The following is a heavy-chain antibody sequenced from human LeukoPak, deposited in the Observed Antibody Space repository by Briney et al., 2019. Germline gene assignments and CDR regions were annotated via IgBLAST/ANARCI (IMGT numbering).Heavy chain of an antibody. CDR1: GGSISNSRYY. J-gene: IGHJ4*02. V-gene: IGHV4-39*07. CDR3: ARDSTTVTSYYYFDY. Sequence: PSETLSLTCSVSGGSISNSRYYWGWLRQPPGKGLEWIGSIYYSGATNSNPSLKSRLTISVDTSKNQFSLKLSSVTAADTAVYYCARDSTTVTSYYYFDYWGQGTLVTVSS. D-gene: IGHD4-17*01. CDR2: IYYSGAT.